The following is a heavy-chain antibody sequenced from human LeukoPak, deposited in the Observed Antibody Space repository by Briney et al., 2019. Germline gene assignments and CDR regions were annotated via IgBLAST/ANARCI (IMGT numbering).Heavy chain of an antibody. V-gene: IGHV5-51*01. Sequence: GESLKISCKGSGYSFSSYWIAWVRQMPGKGLEWMGIIYPGDSDTRYSPSFQGQVTISADKSINTAYLQWTSLKASDTAMYYCARRWCSGGSCYLGWFDPWGQGTLVTVSS. J-gene: IGHJ5*02. CDR2: IYPGDSDT. CDR3: ARRWCSGGSCYLGWFDP. CDR1: GYSFSSYW. D-gene: IGHD2-15*01.